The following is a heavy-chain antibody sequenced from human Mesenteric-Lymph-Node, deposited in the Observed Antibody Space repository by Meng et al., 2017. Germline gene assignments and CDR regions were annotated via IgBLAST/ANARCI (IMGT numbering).Heavy chain of an antibody. Sequence: SETLSLTCTVSGGSVSSGSYYWSWIRQPPGKGLEWIGEINHSGSTNYNPSLKSRVTISVDTSKNQFSLKLSSVTAADTAVYYCARTYGDYVDVFDYWGQGTLVTVSS. D-gene: IGHD4-17*01. CDR1: GGSVSSGSYY. CDR2: INHSGST. V-gene: IGHV4-61*01. J-gene: IGHJ4*02. CDR3: ARTYGDYVDVFDY.